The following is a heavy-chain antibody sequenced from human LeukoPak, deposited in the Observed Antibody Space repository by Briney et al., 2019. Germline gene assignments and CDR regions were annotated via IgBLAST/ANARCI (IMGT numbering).Heavy chain of an antibody. D-gene: IGHD5-18*01. CDR2: VDPEDGET. J-gene: IGHJ4*02. CDR3: ATEYGYSYPRGLIGC. V-gene: IGHV1-69-2*01. Sequence: ASVKVSCKVSGYTFTDYYMHWVQQAPGKGLEWMGLVDPEDGETIYAEKFQGRVTITADTSTDTAYMELSSLRSEDTAVYYCATEYGYSYPRGLIGCWGQGTLVTVSS. CDR1: GYTFTDYY.